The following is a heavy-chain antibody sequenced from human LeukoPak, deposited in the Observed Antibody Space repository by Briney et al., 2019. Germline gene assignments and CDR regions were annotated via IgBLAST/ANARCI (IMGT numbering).Heavy chain of an antibody. D-gene: IGHD5-24*01. CDR3: ARSSLHDFDY. Sequence: PGRSLRLSCAASGFTFSSYAMHWVRQAPGKGLEWVAVISYDGSNKYYADSVKGRFTISRDNAKNSLYLQMNSLRAEDTAVYYCARSSLHDFDYWGQGTLVTVSS. V-gene: IGHV3-30-3*01. CDR2: ISYDGSNK. CDR1: GFTFSSYA. J-gene: IGHJ4*02.